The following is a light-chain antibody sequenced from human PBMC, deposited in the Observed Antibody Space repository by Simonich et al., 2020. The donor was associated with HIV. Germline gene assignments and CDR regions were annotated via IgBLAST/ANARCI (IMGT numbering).Light chain of an antibody. CDR3: QSADSSGTYKV. Sequence: SYELTQPPSVSVSPGQTARITCSGDALPKQYVYWYQQKPGQAPVRVIDKDSERPSGIPERFSGSRSGTVLTLTISGVQAEDEADYYCQSADSSGTYKVFGGGTKLTVL. J-gene: IGLJ3*02. V-gene: IGLV3-25*03. CDR1: ALPKQY. CDR2: KDS.